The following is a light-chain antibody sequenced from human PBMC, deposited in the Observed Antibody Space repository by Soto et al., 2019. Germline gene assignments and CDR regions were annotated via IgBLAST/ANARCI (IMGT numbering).Light chain of an antibody. CDR2: DAS. J-gene: IGKJ4*01. V-gene: IGKV1-9*01. CDR3: QQLNGYLELT. Sequence: DIQLTQSPSFLSASVGDRVTITCRASQGISTYLAWYQQKLGKAPKLLIYDASTLQSGVPSRFSGSRSGTEFTLTISSLRPEDFATYYCQQLNGYLELTFGGGTKVDIK. CDR1: QGISTY.